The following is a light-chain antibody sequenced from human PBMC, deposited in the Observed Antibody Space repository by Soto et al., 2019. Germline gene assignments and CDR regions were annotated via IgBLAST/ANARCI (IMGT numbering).Light chain of an antibody. V-gene: IGKV3-20*01. CDR2: GAS. J-gene: IGKJ2*01. CDR3: QKYGYSPVMYT. Sequence: EIVLTQSPGTLSLSPGERATLSCRASQSISSSYLAWYQQKPGQAPGLLIYGASRRATGIPDRFIGSGSGTEFTLTISRLELEDFAVYYCQKYGYSPVMYTFGQGTKLEIK. CDR1: QSISSSY.